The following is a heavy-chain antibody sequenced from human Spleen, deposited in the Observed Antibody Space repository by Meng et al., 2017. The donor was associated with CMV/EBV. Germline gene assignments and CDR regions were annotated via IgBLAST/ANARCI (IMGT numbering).Heavy chain of an antibody. Sequence: GESLKISCAASGFTFSNYDMNWVRQAPGKGLEWVAVIWYDGSNKYYADSVKGRFTISRDNSKNTLYLQMNSLRAEDTAVYYCAKGGEYQLLAPSDYWGQGTLVTVSS. J-gene: IGHJ4*02. CDR2: IWYDGSNK. CDR1: GFTFSNYD. D-gene: IGHD2-2*01. CDR3: AKGGEYQLLAPSDY. V-gene: IGHV3-33*06.